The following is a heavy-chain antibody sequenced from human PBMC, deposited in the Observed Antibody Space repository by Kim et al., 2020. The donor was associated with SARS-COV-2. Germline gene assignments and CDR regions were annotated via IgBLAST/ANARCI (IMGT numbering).Heavy chain of an antibody. CDR2: INHSGST. CDR3: ARDPAFGAR. J-gene: IGHJ3*01. Sequence: SETLSLTCAVYGGSFSGYYWSWIRQPPGKGLEWIGGINHSGSTNYNPTFKSRVTISVDTSKNQFYLKLSSVTAADTAVYYCARDPAFGARWGQGTMVTVSS. CDR1: GGSFSGYY. D-gene: IGHD3-16*01. V-gene: IGHV4-34*01.